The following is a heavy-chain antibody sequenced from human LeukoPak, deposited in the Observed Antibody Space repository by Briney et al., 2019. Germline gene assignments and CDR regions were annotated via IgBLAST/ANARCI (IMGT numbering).Heavy chain of an antibody. CDR3: ARLNAYGGSQLDAFDI. D-gene: IGHD4-23*01. Sequence: GASLQISCKGSGYSFTSYWIGWVRPLPGKGLEWMGIIYPGDSDTRYSPSFQGQVTISADKSISTAYLQWSSLKASDTAMYYCARLNAYGGSQLDAFDIWGQGTMVTVSS. CDR1: GYSFTSYW. CDR2: IYPGDSDT. J-gene: IGHJ3*02. V-gene: IGHV5-51*01.